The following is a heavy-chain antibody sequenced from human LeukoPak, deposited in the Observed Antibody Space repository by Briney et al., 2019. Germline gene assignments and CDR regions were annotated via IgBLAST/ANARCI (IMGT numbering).Heavy chain of an antibody. CDR3: ARVESTLWFGELSPYYFDY. CDR2: ISAYNGNT. V-gene: IGHV1-18*01. Sequence: GASVKVSCKASGYTFTSYGISWVRQAPGQGLEWMGWISAYNGNTNYAQKLQGRVTMTTDTSTSTAYMELRSLRSDDTAVYYCARVESTLWFGELSPYYFDYWGQGTLVTVSS. J-gene: IGHJ4*02. CDR1: GYTFTSYG. D-gene: IGHD3-10*01.